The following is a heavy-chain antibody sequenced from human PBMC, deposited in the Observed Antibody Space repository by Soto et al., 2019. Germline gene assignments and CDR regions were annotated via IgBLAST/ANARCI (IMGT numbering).Heavy chain of an antibody. V-gene: IGHV1-69*13. CDR2: IIPIFGTA. Sequence: SVKVSCKASGGTFSSYAISWVRQAPGQGLEWMGGIIPIFGTANYAQKFQGRVTITADESTSTAYMELSSLRSEDTAVYYCARASLPYGGNSRWFDPWGQGTLVTVSS. CDR3: ARASLPYGGNSRWFDP. D-gene: IGHD4-17*01. CDR1: GGTFSSYA. J-gene: IGHJ5*02.